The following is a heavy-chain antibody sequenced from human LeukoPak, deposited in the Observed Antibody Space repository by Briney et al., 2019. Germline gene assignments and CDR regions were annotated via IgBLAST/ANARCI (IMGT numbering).Heavy chain of an antibody. CDR2: INSGGYA. CDR1: RFIFNNYA. Sequence: GESLRLSCAASRFIFNNYAMTWVRQAPGKGLEWVSSINSGGYASYADSVKGRFTISRDNSKSTLYLQMNSLTVEDTAVYYCARDPNGDYVGAFDFWGQGTMVTVSS. CDR3: ARDPNGDYVGAFDF. D-gene: IGHD4-17*01. J-gene: IGHJ3*01. V-gene: IGHV3-23*01.